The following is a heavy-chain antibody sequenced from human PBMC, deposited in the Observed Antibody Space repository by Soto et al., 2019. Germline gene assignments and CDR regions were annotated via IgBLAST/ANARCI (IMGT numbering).Heavy chain of an antibody. V-gene: IGHV1-69*11. Sequence: QVQLVQSGAEVKNPGSSVKVSCKAPGGTFTTYAITWVRQAPGQGLEWMGGIIPMLGTSTYAQKFQGRVTITADESTSTAYMELTSLRSEDTAVYFCAIRRHCSGNSCSYYYGLDVWGQGTTVTVSS. D-gene: IGHD2-15*01. CDR2: IIPMLGTS. CDR3: AIRRHCSGNSCSYYYGLDV. J-gene: IGHJ6*02. CDR1: GGTFTTYA.